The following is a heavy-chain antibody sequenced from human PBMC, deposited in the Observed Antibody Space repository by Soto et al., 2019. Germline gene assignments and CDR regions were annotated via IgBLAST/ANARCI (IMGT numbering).Heavy chain of an antibody. CDR2: IYPGDSDT. J-gene: IGHJ4*02. D-gene: IGHD4-17*01. CDR1: GYSFTSYW. V-gene: IGHV5-51*03. CDR3: ARLGYGDYEVLYYFDY. Sequence: PGESLTFSCKGFGYSFTSYWIGWVRKLPGKCLELMGIIYPGDSDTRYSPSFQGQVTISADKSISTAYLQWSSLKASDTAMYYCARLGYGDYEVLYYFDYWGQGTLVTVS.